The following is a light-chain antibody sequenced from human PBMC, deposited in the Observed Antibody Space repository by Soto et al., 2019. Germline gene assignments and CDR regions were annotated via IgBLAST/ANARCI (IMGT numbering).Light chain of an antibody. J-gene: IGLJ2*01. CDR1: SSNIGSNY. CDR2: RAD. CDR3: AAWDDTLSGLV. Sequence: QSVLTQPPSASGAPGQTVTISCSGRSSNIGSNYVYWYQQLPETAPRLLLYRADQRPSGIPDRFSGSKSGTSASLAISGLRSEDEADYYCAAWDDTLSGLVFGGGTKLNVL. V-gene: IGLV1-47*01.